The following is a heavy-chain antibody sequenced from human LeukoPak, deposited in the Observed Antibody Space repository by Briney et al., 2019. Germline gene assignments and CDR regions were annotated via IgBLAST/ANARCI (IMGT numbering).Heavy chain of an antibody. CDR2: IRSDGSNK. V-gene: IGHV3-30*02. Sequence: GGSLRLSCAGSGFSFSSYGMHWVRQAPGKGLEWMAFIRSDGSNKYYADSVKGRFTISRDNAKNTVYLQMNSLRAEDTAVYYCVRDWGYDSSGYWQKYFDTWGQGTLVTVSS. CDR1: GFSFSSYG. D-gene: IGHD3-22*01. CDR3: VRDWGYDSSGYWQKYFDT. J-gene: IGHJ4*02.